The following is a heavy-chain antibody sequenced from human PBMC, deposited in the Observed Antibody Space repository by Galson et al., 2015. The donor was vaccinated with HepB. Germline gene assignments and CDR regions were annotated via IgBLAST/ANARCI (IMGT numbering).Heavy chain of an antibody. V-gene: IGHV3-15*01. CDR2: IKSKTDGGTT. CDR3: TTGVVPAAMPDGYYYYGMDV. D-gene: IGHD2-2*01. CDR1: GFTFSNAW. Sequence: SLRLSCAASGFTFSNAWMSWVRQAPGKGLEWVGRIKSKTDGGTTDYAAPVKGRFTISRDDSKNTLYLQMNSPKTEDTAVYYCTTGVVPAAMPDGYYYYGMDVWGQGTTVTVSS. J-gene: IGHJ6*02.